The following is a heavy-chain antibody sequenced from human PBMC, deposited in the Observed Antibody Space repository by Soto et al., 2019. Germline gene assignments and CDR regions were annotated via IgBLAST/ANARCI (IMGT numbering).Heavy chain of an antibody. V-gene: IGHV1-2*02. Sequence: QVQLVQSGAEVKEPGASVKVSCKASGYTFTGYYMHWVRQAPGQGLEWMGWINPNSGGTNYAQKFQGRVTMTRDTSISTAYMELSRLRSDDTAVYYCARDRASIAAAGTGADYWGQGTLVTVSS. CDR2: INPNSGGT. D-gene: IGHD6-13*01. J-gene: IGHJ4*02. CDR1: GYTFTGYY. CDR3: ARDRASIAAAGTGADY.